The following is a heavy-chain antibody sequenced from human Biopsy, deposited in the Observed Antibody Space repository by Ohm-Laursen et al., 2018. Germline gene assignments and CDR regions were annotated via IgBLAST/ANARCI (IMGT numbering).Heavy chain of an antibody. J-gene: IGHJ6*02. D-gene: IGHD2/OR15-2a*01. V-gene: IGHV4-59*07. CDR2: IWSSGTT. CDR3: ARATNSTGWPYYYFYGMDV. Sequence: SDTLSLTCCISGGSISGYYWNWIRQSPGKGLEWIGYIWSSGTTDYNPSLQSRVSMSLELSTDQFSLKVDSVTAADTAVYYCARATNSTGWPYYYFYGMDVWGQGTTVTVSS. CDR1: GGSISGYY.